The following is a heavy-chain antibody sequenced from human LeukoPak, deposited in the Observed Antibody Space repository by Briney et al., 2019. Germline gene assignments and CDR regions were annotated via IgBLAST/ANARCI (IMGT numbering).Heavy chain of an antibody. Sequence: SETLSLTCTVSGGSISSYHWSWIRQPPGKGLEWIGYIYYSGSTNYNPSLKSRVTISVDTSKNQFSLKLSSVTAADTAVYYCARLGPAYSYGHAVVYWGQGTLVTVSS. J-gene: IGHJ4*02. CDR1: GGSISSYH. V-gene: IGHV4-59*08. D-gene: IGHD5-18*01. CDR3: ARLGPAYSYGHAVVY. CDR2: IYYSGST.